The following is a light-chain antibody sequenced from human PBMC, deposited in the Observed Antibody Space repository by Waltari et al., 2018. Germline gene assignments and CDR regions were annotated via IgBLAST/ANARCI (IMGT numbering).Light chain of an antibody. CDR2: GAS. Sequence: EIVLTQSPGTLSLSPGERATLSCRASESVSSSYLAWYQHKLGQAPRILIYGASSRATGIPDRFSGSGSGTDFTLTISRLEPEDFAVYYCQQYGSSPRTFGQGTKVEIK. J-gene: IGKJ1*01. CDR1: ESVSSSY. CDR3: QQYGSSPRT. V-gene: IGKV3-20*01.